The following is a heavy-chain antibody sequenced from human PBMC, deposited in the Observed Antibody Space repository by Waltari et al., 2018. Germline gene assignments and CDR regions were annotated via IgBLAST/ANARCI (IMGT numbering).Heavy chain of an antibody. V-gene: IGHV1-2*06. Sequence: RQAPGQGLEWMGRINPNSGGTNYAQKFQGRVTMTRDTSISTAYMELSRLRSDDTAVYYCARETAPYDSSGYEVRYFDYWGQGTLVTVSS. D-gene: IGHD3-22*01. CDR3: ARETAPYDSSGYEVRYFDY. J-gene: IGHJ4*02. CDR2: INPNSGGT.